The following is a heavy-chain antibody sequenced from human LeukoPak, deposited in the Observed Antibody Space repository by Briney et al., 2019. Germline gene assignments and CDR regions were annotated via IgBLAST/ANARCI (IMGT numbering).Heavy chain of an antibody. D-gene: IGHD3-9*01. Sequence: PGGSLRLSCAASGFTFSSYGMHWVRQAPGKGLEWVAFIRYDGSNKYYADSVKGRFTISRDNSKNTLYLQMNSLRAEDTAVYYCAKDWYEADWLLQPLVYWGQGTLVTVSS. V-gene: IGHV3-30*02. J-gene: IGHJ4*02. CDR3: AKDWYEADWLLQPLVY. CDR1: GFTFSSYG. CDR2: IRYDGSNK.